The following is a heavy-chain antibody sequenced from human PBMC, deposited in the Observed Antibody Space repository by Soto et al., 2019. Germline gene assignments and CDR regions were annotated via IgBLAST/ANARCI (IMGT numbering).Heavy chain of an antibody. D-gene: IGHD2-21*02. V-gene: IGHV4-59*01. Sequence: SETLSLTCTVSGGSISRYYWSWIRQPPGKGLEWIGYMYNTGRTVYNPSFKSRVTISVDASKNQFSLQLDSVTAADTAVYYCARDLWGYCGTDCYPLDVWGQGTTVTVSS. J-gene: IGHJ6*02. CDR3: ARDLWGYCGTDCYPLDV. CDR1: GGSISRYY. CDR2: MYNTGRT.